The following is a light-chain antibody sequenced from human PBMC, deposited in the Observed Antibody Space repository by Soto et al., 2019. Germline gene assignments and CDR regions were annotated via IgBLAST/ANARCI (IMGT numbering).Light chain of an antibody. CDR1: SSDVGGYNY. CDR2: EVS. Sequence: QSVLTQPASVSGSPGQSITISCTGTSSDVGGYNYVSWYQQHPGKAPKLMIYEVSNRPSGVSNRSSGSKSGNTASLTISGLQAEDEADYYCSSYTSSSTLNVFGTGTKVTVL. J-gene: IGLJ1*01. V-gene: IGLV2-14*01. CDR3: SSYTSSSTLNV.